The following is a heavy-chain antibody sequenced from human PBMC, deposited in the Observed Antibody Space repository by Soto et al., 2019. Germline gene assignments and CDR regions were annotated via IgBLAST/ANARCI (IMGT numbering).Heavy chain of an antibody. CDR1: GGTFSSYA. D-gene: IGHD3-3*01. J-gene: IGHJ4*02. CDR2: IIPIFGTA. Sequence: SVKVSCKASGGTFSSYAISWVRQAPGQGLEWMGGIIPIFGTANYAQKFQGRVTITADESTSTAYMELSSLRSEDTAVYYCARGTIFGVVIINRFDYWAQGTLVPVSS. CDR3: ARGTIFGVVIINRFDY. V-gene: IGHV1-69*13.